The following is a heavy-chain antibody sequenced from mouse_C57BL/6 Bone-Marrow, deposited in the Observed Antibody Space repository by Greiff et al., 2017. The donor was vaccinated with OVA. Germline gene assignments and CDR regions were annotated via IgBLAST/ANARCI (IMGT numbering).Heavy chain of an antibody. D-gene: IGHD2-4*01. J-gene: IGHJ3*01. CDR3: ARSDYGPAWFAY. CDR1: GFTFSDYG. V-gene: IGHV5-15*01. Sequence: EVKLVESGGGLVQPGGSLKLSCAASGFTFSDYGMAWVRQAPRKGPEWVAFISNLAYSIYYADTVTGRFTISREKAKNTLYLEMSSLRSEDTAMYYCARSDYGPAWFAYWGQGTLVTVSA. CDR2: ISNLAYSI.